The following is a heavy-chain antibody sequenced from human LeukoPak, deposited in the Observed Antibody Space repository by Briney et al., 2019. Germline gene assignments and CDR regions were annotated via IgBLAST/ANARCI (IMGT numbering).Heavy chain of an antibody. D-gene: IGHD6-13*01. J-gene: IGHJ4*02. CDR1: GFTFSSYG. CDR3: AREAYSSDWYGPDY. Sequence: PGGSLRLSCAASGFTFSSYGMHWVRQAPGKGLVWVSRITSDGSVTIYGDGSGTTYADSVKGRFTISRDNAKNTLYLQMDSLRAEDAAVYYCAREAYSSDWYGPDYWGQGTLVTVSA. CDR2: ITSDGSVTIYGDGSGT. V-gene: IGHV3-74*01.